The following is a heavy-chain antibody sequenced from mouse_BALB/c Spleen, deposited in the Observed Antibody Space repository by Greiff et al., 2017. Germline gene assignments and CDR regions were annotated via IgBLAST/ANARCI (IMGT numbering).Heavy chain of an antibody. V-gene: IGHV3-6*02. J-gene: IGHJ2*01. Sequence: DVKLVESGPGLVKPSQSLSLTCSVTGYSITSGYYWNWIRQFPGNKLEWMGYISYDGSNNYNPSLKNRISITRDTSKNQFFLKLNSVTTEDTATYYCARETTVVQYYFDYWGQGTTLTVSS. D-gene: IGHD1-1*01. CDR2: ISYDGSN. CDR3: ARETTVVQYYFDY. CDR1: GYSITSGYY.